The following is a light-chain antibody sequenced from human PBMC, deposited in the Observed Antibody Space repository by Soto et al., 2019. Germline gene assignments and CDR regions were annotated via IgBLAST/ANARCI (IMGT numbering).Light chain of an antibody. CDR3: QQRDNWPLT. Sequence: EIVMTQSPATLSVSPGERATLSCRASQSVSSNLAWYQQKPGQAPRLLIYGASTRATGIPARFSGSGSGTEFTLTISSLQSEDFAVYCCQQRDNWPLTFGGGTKVDIK. V-gene: IGKV3-15*01. CDR1: QSVSSN. CDR2: GAS. J-gene: IGKJ4*01.